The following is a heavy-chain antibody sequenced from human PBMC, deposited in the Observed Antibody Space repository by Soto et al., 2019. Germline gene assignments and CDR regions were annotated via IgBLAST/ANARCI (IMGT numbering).Heavy chain of an antibody. CDR1: DFSVTSHG. CDR2: ISLYNGNT. V-gene: IGHV1-18*04. Sequence: GASVEVSCKAYDFSVTSHGISWVLQAPGQGLEWMGWISLYNGNTNYAQQFQGRVTMTTDTSTSTAYMELRSLRSDDTAMYFCAIYHLELFRFDYWGQGTLVTVSS. D-gene: IGHD2-2*01. J-gene: IGHJ4*02. CDR3: AIYHLELFRFDY.